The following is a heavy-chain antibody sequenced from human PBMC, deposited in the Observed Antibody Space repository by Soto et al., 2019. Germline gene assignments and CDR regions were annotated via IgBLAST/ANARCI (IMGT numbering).Heavy chain of an antibody. CDR1: GGSIRNYY. D-gene: IGHD2-21*01. Sequence: KPSETLSLTCTVSGGSIRNYYWSWIRQPPGKGLECIGYIYYTGSTNHNPTLKSRVTMSIDTSKNQFSLKLSSVTAADTAVYYCARENIVTDAFDIWGRGTLVTVSS. CDR2: IYYTGST. J-gene: IGHJ3*02. V-gene: IGHV4-59*01. CDR3: ARENIVTDAFDI.